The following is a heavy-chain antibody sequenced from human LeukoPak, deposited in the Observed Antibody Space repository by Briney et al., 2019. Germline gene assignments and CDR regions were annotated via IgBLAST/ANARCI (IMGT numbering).Heavy chain of an antibody. CDR2: IYSTGRT. D-gene: IGHD7-27*01. CDR1: GGSISSYY. CDR3: ARVTWGTFNYMDV. Sequence: PSETLSLTCTVSGGSISSYYWSWIRQPAGKGLEWIGHIYSTGRTTYNPSLESQVTMSIDTSKNQFSLRLNSVTAADTAMYYCARVTWGTFNYMDVWGKGTSVTVSS. J-gene: IGHJ6*03. V-gene: IGHV4-4*07.